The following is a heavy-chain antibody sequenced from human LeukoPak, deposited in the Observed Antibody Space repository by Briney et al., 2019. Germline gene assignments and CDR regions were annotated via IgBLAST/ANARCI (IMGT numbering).Heavy chain of an antibody. J-gene: IGHJ6*03. CDR1: GGSTSSYY. CDR2: IYTSGST. D-gene: IGHD4-11*01. CDR3: ARHETTTVKGYYYYYYMDV. V-gene: IGHV4-4*07. Sequence: SETLSLTCTVSGGSTSSYYWSWIRQPAGKGLEWIGRIYTSGSTNYDPSLKSRVTMSVDTSKNQFSLKLSSVTAAGTAVYYCARHETTTVKGYYYYYYMDVLGKGTTVTVSS.